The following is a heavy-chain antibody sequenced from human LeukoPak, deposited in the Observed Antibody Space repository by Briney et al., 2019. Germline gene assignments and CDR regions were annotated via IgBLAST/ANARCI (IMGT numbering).Heavy chain of an antibody. D-gene: IGHD3-9*01. Sequence: PGGSLRLSCVTSGFKFSQYGMHWVRQAPGKGLEWVAFIWSDGSNRDYADSVKGRFTISRDNSKNTLYLQMSSLRVEDTAVYYCTRDLMDYDVSTGLHHYYMDVWGQGTTVTVSS. CDR1: GFKFSQYG. CDR3: TRDLMDYDVSTGLHHYYMDV. J-gene: IGHJ6*02. V-gene: IGHV3-33*01. CDR2: IWSDGSNR.